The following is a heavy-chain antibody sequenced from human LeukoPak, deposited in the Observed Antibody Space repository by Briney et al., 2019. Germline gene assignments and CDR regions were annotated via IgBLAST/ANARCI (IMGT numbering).Heavy chain of an antibody. CDR2: IYTSGST. Sequence: PSETLSLTCTVSGGSISSYYWSWIRQPAGKGLEWIGRIYTSGSTNYNPSLKSRVTISVDTSKNQFSLKLSSVTAADTAVYYCARLNHYYDSSGFYYYYGMDVWGQGTTVTVSS. V-gene: IGHV4-4*07. CDR3: ARLNHYYDSSGFYYYYGMDV. J-gene: IGHJ6*02. D-gene: IGHD3-22*01. CDR1: GGSISSYY.